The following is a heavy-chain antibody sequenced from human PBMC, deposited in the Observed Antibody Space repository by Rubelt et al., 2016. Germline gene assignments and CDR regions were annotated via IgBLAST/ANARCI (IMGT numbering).Heavy chain of an antibody. CDR2: ISANGDRT. V-gene: IGHV3-23*01. CDR3: AKIRSTQGYGMDV. J-gene: IGHJ6*02. D-gene: IGHD2-15*01. Sequence: MTWVRQAPGKGLEWVSGISANGDRTYYADSVKGRFTVSRDNSTNTLYLQMNSLRVEDTAVYYCAKIRSTQGYGMDVWGPGTTVSVSS.